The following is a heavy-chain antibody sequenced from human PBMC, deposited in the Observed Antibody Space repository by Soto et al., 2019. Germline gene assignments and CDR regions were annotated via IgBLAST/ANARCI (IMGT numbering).Heavy chain of an antibody. CDR2: ISGSGGST. V-gene: IGHV3-23*01. J-gene: IGHJ6*02. CDR1: GFTFSSYA. CDR3: AKGVEMATILAWHYYYGMDV. Sequence: GGSLRLSCAASGFTFSSYAMSWVRQAPGKGLEWVSAISGSGGSTYYADSVKGRFTISRDNSKNTLYLQMNSLRAEDTAVYYCAKGVEMATILAWHYYYGMDVWGQGTTVTVSS. D-gene: IGHD5-12*01.